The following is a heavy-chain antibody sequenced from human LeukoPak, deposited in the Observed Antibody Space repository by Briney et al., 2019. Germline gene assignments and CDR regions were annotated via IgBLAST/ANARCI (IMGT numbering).Heavy chain of an antibody. J-gene: IGHJ4*02. V-gene: IGHV3-23*01. Sequence: GGSLRLSCAASGFTFDNYRMSWVRQAPGKGLEWVSTVNADGGNTYYADSVKGRFTISRDNSKSTLILQMNSLRVEDTALYYCTKRVKYGGTWDHFADWGQGTLVSVSS. D-gene: IGHD1-26*01. CDR2: VNADGGNT. CDR3: TKRVKYGGTWDHFAD. CDR1: GFTFDNYR.